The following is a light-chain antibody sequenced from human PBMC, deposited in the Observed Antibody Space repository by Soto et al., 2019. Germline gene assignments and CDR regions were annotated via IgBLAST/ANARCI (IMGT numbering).Light chain of an antibody. CDR2: AAY. CDR1: QSISSY. CDR3: QQSYSTTYT. V-gene: IGKV1-39*01. Sequence: DIQMTQSPSSLSASVGDRVTITCRASQSISSYLNWYQQKPGKAPKILIYAAYSLQSGVTSTFSSCGSGTDFTLTISSLQPEDIATYYCQQSYSTTYTFGQGTKLEIK. J-gene: IGKJ2*01.